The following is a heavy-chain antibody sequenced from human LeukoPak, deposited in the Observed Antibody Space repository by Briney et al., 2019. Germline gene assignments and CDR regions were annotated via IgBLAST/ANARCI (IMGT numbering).Heavy chain of an antibody. CDR2: ISGSGGST. J-gene: IGHJ5*02. Sequence: GGSLRLSRAASGFTFSSYAMSWVRQAPGKGLEWVSAISGSGGSTYYADSVKGRFTISRDNSKNTLYLQMNSLRAEDTAVYYCAKIIVVPAAYNWFDPWGQGTLVTVSS. D-gene: IGHD2-2*01. V-gene: IGHV3-23*01. CDR1: GFTFSSYA. CDR3: AKIIVVPAAYNWFDP.